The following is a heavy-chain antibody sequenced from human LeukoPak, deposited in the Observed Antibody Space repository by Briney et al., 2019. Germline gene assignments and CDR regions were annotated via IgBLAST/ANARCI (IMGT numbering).Heavy chain of an antibody. D-gene: IGHD2-21*02. CDR3: ATTRVTASLGYYYYYMDV. CDR2: IIPIFGTA. Sequence: ASVNVSYKASGGTFSNYAIRGVRQAPGQGREWMGGIIPIFGTANYAQKFQERVTITRDMSTSTAFMELSSLTSEDTAVYYCATTRVTASLGYYYYYMDVWGKGTTVTISS. J-gene: IGHJ6*03. CDR1: GGTFSNYA. V-gene: IGHV1-69*05.